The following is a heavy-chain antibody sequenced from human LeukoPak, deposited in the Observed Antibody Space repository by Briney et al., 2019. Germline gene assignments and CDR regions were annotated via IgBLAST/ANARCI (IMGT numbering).Heavy chain of an antibody. CDR1: GLTVSNHW. D-gene: IGHD5-18*01. CDR3: TSLDTAKQPLANH. Sequence: GGSLRLSCVASGLTVSNHWMSWVRQAPGKGLEWVANIREERGQEYYVDSVKGRFTISKNSAKNSLYLQMNTLRVEDTAMYYCTSLDTAKQPLANHWGQGTLVTVSS. J-gene: IGHJ5*02. V-gene: IGHV3-7*03. CDR2: IREERGQE.